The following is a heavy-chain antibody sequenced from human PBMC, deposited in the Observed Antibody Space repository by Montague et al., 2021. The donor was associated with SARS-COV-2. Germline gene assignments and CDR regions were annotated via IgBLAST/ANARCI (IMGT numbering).Heavy chain of an antibody. V-gene: IGHV4-61*01. J-gene: IGHJ4*02. Sequence: SETLSLTCTVSGGSVSSGSYYWSWIRQPPGKGLEWIGYIYYSGSTNYNPSLKSRVTISVDTSKNQFSLKLSSVTAADTAVYYCASVNTAGAYWGQRTLVTVSS. CDR2: IYYSGST. D-gene: IGHD7-27*01. CDR1: GGSVSSGSYY. CDR3: ASVNTAGAY.